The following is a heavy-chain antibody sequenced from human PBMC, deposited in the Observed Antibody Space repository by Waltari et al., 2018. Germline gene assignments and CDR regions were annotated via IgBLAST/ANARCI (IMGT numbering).Heavy chain of an antibody. J-gene: IGHJ4*02. CDR2: IYYSGST. Sequence: QVQLQESGPGLVKPSETLSLTCTVSGGSISSYYWRWIRQPPGKGLEWIGYIYYSGSTNYNPSRKSRVTISVDTSKNQFSLKLSSVTAADTAVYYCARQGGSYGGYFDYWGQGTLVTVSS. CDR3: ARQGGSYGGYFDY. V-gene: IGHV4-59*08. CDR1: GGSISSYY. D-gene: IGHD1-26*01.